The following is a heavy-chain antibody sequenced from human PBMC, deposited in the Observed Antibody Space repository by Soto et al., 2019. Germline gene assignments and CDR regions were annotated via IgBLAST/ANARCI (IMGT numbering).Heavy chain of an antibody. CDR3: ARRRIVATIRSFDI. CDR2: INPNSGGT. CDR1: GYTFTGYY. V-gene: IGHV1-2*02. Sequence: VSVKVSCKASGYTFTGYYMHWVRQAPGQGLEWMGWINPNSGGTNYAQKFQGRVTMTRDTSISTAYLVLSRLRSDDTAVYYCARRRIVATIRSFDIWGQGTMVTVSS. J-gene: IGHJ3*02. D-gene: IGHD5-12*01.